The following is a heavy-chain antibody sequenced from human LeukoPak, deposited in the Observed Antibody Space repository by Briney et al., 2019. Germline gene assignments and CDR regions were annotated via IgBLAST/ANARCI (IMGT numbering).Heavy chain of an antibody. CDR3: ARYCSSTNCYKGGFDP. D-gene: IGHD2-2*02. CDR2: IYYSGGT. J-gene: IGHJ5*02. CDR1: GGSISSGGYY. V-gene: IGHV4-31*03. Sequence: PSETLSLTCTVSGGSISSGGYYWSWIRQHPGKGLEWIGYIYYSGGTYSNPSLKSRVTISVDTSKNQFSLNLSSVTAADTAVYYCARYCSSTNCYKGGFDPWGQGTLVTVSS.